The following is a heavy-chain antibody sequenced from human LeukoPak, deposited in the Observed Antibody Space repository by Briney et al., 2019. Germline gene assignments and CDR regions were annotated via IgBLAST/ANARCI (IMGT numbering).Heavy chain of an antibody. CDR2: ISGSGDST. CDR1: GFTFSNYA. J-gene: IGHJ5*02. Sequence: GGSLRLSCAASGFTFSNYAMTWVRQAPGKGLEWVSAISGSGDSTYYADSVKGRFTISRDNSKNTLYLQMNSLRAEDTAVYYCARDDCSSISCYHNWFDPWGQGTLVTVSS. D-gene: IGHD2-2*01. V-gene: IGHV3-23*01. CDR3: ARDDCSSISCYHNWFDP.